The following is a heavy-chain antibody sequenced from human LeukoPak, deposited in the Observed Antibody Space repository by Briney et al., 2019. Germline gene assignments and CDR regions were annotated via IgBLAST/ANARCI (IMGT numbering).Heavy chain of an antibody. CDR1: VGSVTSDTYY. Sequence: PSETLSLTCTVSVGSVTSDTYYWSWIRQPPGKGLEWIGYIYYSGSTNYNPSLKSRVTISVDTSKNQFSLKLSSVTAADTAVYYCARSNDNSWYFDYWGQGTLVTVSS. V-gene: IGHV4-61*01. CDR2: IYYSGST. J-gene: IGHJ4*02. CDR3: ARSNDNSWYFDY. D-gene: IGHD6-13*01.